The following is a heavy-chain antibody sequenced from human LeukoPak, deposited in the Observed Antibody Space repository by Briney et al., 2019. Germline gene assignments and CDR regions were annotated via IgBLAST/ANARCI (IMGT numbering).Heavy chain of an antibody. D-gene: IGHD2-2*01. V-gene: IGHV3-30*18. J-gene: IGHJ6*02. CDR3: AKDLQLSYYYGMDV. Sequence: GRSLRLSCAASGFTFSSYGMHWVRQAPGKGLEWVAVISYDGSNKYYADSVKGRFTISRDNSKNTLYLQMNSLRAEDTAVYYCAKDLQLSYYYGMDVWGQGTTVTVSS. CDR1: GFTFSSYG. CDR2: ISYDGSNK.